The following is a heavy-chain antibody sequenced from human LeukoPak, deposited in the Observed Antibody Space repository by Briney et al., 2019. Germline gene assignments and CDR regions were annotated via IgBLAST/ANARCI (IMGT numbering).Heavy chain of an antibody. Sequence: GGSLRLSCAASGFTFSDYYMSWIRQAPGKGLEWVSYISSSGSTIYYADSVKGRFTISRDNAKNSLYLQMNSLRAEDMAVYYCARRMRITMIVVVITTYGMDVWGQGTTVTVSS. J-gene: IGHJ6*02. CDR1: GFTFSDYY. CDR2: ISSSGSTI. V-gene: IGHV3-11*01. D-gene: IGHD3-22*01. CDR3: ARRMRITMIVVVITTYGMDV.